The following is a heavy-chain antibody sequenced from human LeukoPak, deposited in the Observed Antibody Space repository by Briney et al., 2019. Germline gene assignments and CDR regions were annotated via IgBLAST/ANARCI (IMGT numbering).Heavy chain of an antibody. D-gene: IGHD3-22*01. CDR1: GYTFTGYY. J-gene: IGHJ4*02. CDR2: INPNSGGT. Sequence: ASVKVSCKASGYTFTGYYMHWVRQAPGQGLEWMGWINPNSGGTNYAQKFQGRVTMTRDTSISTAYMELSRLRSDDTAVYYCARSRLPYYYDGSGFSLDYWGQGSLVTVSS. CDR3: ARSRLPYYYDGSGFSLDY. V-gene: IGHV1-2*02.